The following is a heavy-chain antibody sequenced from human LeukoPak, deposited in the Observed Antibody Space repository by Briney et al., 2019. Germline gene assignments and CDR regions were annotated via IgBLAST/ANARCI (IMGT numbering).Heavy chain of an antibody. Sequence: GGSLSLSCAASGLTSGIYAMSWVRQAPGKGLEWVSAFSGGGDSFYADSVRGRFSISADRSRNILYLQMNSLRVEDTAVHYCGKEVERHFDLRYWGQGTPVTVSS. CDR2: FSGGGDS. CDR1: GLTSGIYA. V-gene: IGHV3-23*01. D-gene: IGHD2-15*01. CDR3: GKEVERHFDLRY. J-gene: IGHJ4*02.